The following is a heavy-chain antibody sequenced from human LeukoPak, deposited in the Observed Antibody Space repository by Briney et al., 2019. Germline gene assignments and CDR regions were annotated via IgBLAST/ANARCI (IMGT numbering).Heavy chain of an antibody. D-gene: IGHD3-22*01. Sequence: TGGSLTLSCAASGFTFSNHAIHWVRQAPGRGLEWVAAISYDGNSQHYGAPVKGRFTISRDNSKNTLYLQMNSLRAEDTAVYYCAKVGGITMIVVVFDYWGQGTLVTVSS. J-gene: IGHJ4*02. V-gene: IGHV3-30*18. CDR1: GFTFSNHA. CDR2: ISYDGNSQ. CDR3: AKVGGITMIVVVFDY.